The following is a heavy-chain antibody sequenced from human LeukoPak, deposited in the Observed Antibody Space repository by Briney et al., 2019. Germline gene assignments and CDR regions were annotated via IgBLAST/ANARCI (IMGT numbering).Heavy chain of an antibody. CDR1: GFAFHNYA. Sequence: PGGSLRLSCVGSGFAFHNYAMHWVRRPPGRGMEWGSAINWKSDTKAYADSVKGRFTISRDRARNSLYLQMDSLRPEDTALYYCAKDTGGNGAYFYAMDVWGQGTAVTVSS. CDR2: INWKSDTK. V-gene: IGHV3-9*01. D-gene: IGHD4-23*01. CDR3: AKDTGGNGAYFYAMDV. J-gene: IGHJ6*02.